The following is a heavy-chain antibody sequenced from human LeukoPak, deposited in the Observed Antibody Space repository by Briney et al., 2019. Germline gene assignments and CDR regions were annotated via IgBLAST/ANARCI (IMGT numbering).Heavy chain of an antibody. CDR3: TRDGGEGGNSAFDI. V-gene: IGHV3-72*01. J-gene: IGHJ3*02. CDR2: IRRRSNRYTT. D-gene: IGHD3-16*01. CDR1: GFPFSDYI. Sequence: GGSLRLSCAASGFPFSDYILDWVRQAPGKGLEWVGRIRRRSNRYTTEYAASVKGRFIVSRDDSKNSLYLQMNNLRTEDTAVYHCTRDGGEGGNSAFDIWGQGTAATVSS.